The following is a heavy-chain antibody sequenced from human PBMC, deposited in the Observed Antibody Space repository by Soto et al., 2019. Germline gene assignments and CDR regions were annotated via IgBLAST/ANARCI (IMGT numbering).Heavy chain of an antibody. Sequence: QVQLQESGPGLVKPSETLSLTCTVSGGSISSYYWSWIRQPAGKGLEWIGRIYTSGSTNYNPSLKSRVTMSVDTSKNQFSLKLSSVTAADTAVYYCARNGLYGSYGGNWFDPWGQGTLVTVSS. CDR2: IYTSGST. V-gene: IGHV4-4*07. J-gene: IGHJ5*02. D-gene: IGHD1-26*01. CDR3: ARNGLYGSYGGNWFDP. CDR1: GGSISSYY.